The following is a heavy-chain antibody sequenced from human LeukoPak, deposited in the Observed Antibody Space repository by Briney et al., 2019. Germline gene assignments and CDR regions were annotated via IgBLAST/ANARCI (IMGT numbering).Heavy chain of an antibody. CDR2: TYYRSTWYN. CDR1: GDSVSSNSVT. CDR3: ARDFYSSGWYFESYYFDY. Sequence: SQTLSLTCAISGDSVSSNSVTWNWIRQSPSRGLEWLGRTYYRSTWYNDYAVSVRGRITVNPDTSKNQFSLQLNSVTPEDTAVYYCARDFYSSGWYFESYYFDYWGQGTLVTVSS. D-gene: IGHD6-19*01. V-gene: IGHV6-1*01. J-gene: IGHJ4*02.